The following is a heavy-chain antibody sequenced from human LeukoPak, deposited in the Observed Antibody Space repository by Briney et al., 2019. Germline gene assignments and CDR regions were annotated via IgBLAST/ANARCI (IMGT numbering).Heavy chain of an antibody. V-gene: IGHV3-23*01. J-gene: IGHJ4*02. D-gene: IGHD3-22*01. CDR3: AKGAGDSSGYYPHYFDY. Sequence: PGGSLRLSCAASGFTFSSYAMSWVRQAPGKGLEWVSAISGSGGSTYYADSVKGRFTISRDNSKNTLYLQMNSLRAEDTAVYYCAKGAGDSSGYYPHYFDYWGQGTLVTVSS. CDR2: ISGSGGST. CDR1: GFTFSSYA.